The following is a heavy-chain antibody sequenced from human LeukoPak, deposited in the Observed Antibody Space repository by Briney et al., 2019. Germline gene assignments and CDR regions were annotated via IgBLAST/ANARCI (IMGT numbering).Heavy chain of an antibody. V-gene: IGHV1-69*13. D-gene: IGHD2-21*01. CDR2: IIPIFGTA. CDR1: GGTFSSYA. CDR3: ARLPTHCGGDCYRDY. J-gene: IGHJ4*02. Sequence: GASVKVSCKASGGTFSSYAISWVRQAPGQGLEWMGGIIPIFGTANYAQKFQGRVTITADESTSTAYMELSSLRSEDTAVYYCARLPTHCGGDCYRDYWGQGTPVTVSS.